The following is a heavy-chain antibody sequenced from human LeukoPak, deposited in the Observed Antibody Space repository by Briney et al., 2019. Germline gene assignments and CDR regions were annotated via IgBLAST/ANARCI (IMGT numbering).Heavy chain of an antibody. Sequence: SETLSLTCAVYGGSFSGYYWSWIRQPPGKGREWIGEINHSVSTNYNPSLKSRVTISVDTSKNQFSLKLSSVTAADTAVYYCARVTTWEYYFDYWGQGTLVTVSS. J-gene: IGHJ4*02. CDR1: GGSFSGYY. CDR2: INHSVST. V-gene: IGHV4-34*01. D-gene: IGHD2/OR15-2a*01. CDR3: ARVTTWEYYFDY.